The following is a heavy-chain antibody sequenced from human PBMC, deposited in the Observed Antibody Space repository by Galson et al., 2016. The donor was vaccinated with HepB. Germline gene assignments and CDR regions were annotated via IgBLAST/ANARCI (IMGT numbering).Heavy chain of an antibody. CDR2: ISYDGTVK. D-gene: IGHD1-26*01. J-gene: IGHJ6*02. CDR3: AKERGWELPEYYYGMDV. Sequence: SLRLSCAAPGIIFNSHGMHWVRQAPGKGLEWVAVISYDGTVKYYADSVKGRFTISRDNSKKTLYLQMNSLRVEDTAVYYCAKERGWELPEYYYGMDVWGQGTTVTVSS. CDR1: GIIFNSHG. V-gene: IGHV3-30*18.